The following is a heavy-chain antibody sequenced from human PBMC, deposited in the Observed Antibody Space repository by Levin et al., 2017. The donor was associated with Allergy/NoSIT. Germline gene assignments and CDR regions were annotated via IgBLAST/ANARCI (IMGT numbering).Heavy chain of an antibody. Sequence: GGSLRLSCAASGFTFSSYGMHWVRQAPGKGLEWVAVISYDGSNKYYADSVKGRFTISRDNSKNTLYLQMNSLRAEDTAVYYCAKAEGQRGLAFDIWGQGTMVTVSS. J-gene: IGHJ3*02. CDR1: GFTFSSYG. D-gene: IGHD6-25*01. CDR3: AKAEGQRGLAFDI. CDR2: ISYDGSNK. V-gene: IGHV3-30*18.